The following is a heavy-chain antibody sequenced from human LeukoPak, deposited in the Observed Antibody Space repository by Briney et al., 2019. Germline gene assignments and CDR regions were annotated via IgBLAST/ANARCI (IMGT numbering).Heavy chain of an antibody. J-gene: IGHJ4*02. CDR3: AKDRIGGYGYGVDFDD. CDR2: IRYDGSNK. V-gene: IGHV3-30*02. CDR1: GFTFSSYG. D-gene: IGHD5-18*01. Sequence: PGGSLRLSCAASGFTFSSYGMHWVRQAPGKGLEWVAFIRYDGSNKYYAASVKGRFTISRDSSKNTLYLQMNSLRAEDTAVYYCAKDRIGGYGYGVDFDDWGQGTLVTVSS.